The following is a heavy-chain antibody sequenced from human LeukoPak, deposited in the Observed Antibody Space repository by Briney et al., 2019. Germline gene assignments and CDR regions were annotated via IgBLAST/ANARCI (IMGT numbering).Heavy chain of an antibody. CDR3: ARTNKRMYQLLRGYYFDY. J-gene: IGHJ4*02. CDR2: IYTRGTT. V-gene: IGHV4-61*02. D-gene: IGHD2-2*01. CDR1: GDSISSGHYY. Sequence: SETLSLTCTVSGDSISSGHYYWTWIRQPAGKGLEWIGRIYTRGTTNYNSSLKSRITMSIDTSKNQFSLKLNSVTAADTAVYYCARTNKRMYQLLRGYYFDYWGQGTLVTVSS.